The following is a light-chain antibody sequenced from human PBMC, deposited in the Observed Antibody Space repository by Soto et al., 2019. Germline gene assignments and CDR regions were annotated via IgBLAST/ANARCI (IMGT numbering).Light chain of an antibody. CDR3: SSYTSSSTLEV. Sequence: QSALTQPASVSGSPGQSITISCTGTSSEVGGYNYVSWYQQHPGKAPKLMIYDVSNRPSGVSNRFSGSKSGNTASLTISGLQAEDEADYYCSSYTSSSTLEVFGTGTKVTGL. J-gene: IGLJ1*01. V-gene: IGLV2-14*01. CDR1: SSEVGGYNY. CDR2: DVS.